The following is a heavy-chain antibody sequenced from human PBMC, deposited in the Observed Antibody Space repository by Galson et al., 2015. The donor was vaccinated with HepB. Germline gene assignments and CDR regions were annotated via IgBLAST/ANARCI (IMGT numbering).Heavy chain of an antibody. V-gene: IGHV3-48*01. CDR3: AADPYSAGWGEGDKFAP. CDR2: ISSSGGTV. D-gene: IGHD4-11*01. Sequence: SLRLSCAASGFDLMTFNMHWVRQAPGKGLEWVSHISSSGGTVYYADSVRGRFTVSRDNAANFIYLPLNTLAVQDTAFYYCAADPYSAGWGEGDKFAPWGQGTLVIVSS. CDR1: GFDLMTFN. J-gene: IGHJ5*02.